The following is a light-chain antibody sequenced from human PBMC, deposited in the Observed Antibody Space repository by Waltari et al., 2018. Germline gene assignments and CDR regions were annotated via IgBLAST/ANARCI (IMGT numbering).Light chain of an antibody. CDR1: SSDIGNYGF. J-gene: IGLJ2*01. V-gene: IGLV2-23*02. Sequence: QSALTQPASMSGSPGQSIIISCTGSSSDIGNYGFVSWYQQYPGRAPKPNTYQVTKRPAGVSGRFSGSKSGNTASLTISGLQADDEADYYCLSYTENRKYIFGGGTKLTVL. CDR3: LSYTENRKYI. CDR2: QVT.